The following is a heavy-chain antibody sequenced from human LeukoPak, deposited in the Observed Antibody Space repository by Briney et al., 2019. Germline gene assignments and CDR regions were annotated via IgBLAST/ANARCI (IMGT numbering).Heavy chain of an antibody. CDR3: AKREDYGDSPFDY. CDR1: GFTFSSYG. Sequence: PGGSLRLSCAASGFTFSSYGMHWVRQAPGKGLEWVAFIRYDGSNKYYADSVKGRFTISRDNSKNTLYLQMNSLRAEDTAVYYCAKREDYGDSPFDYWGQGTLVTVSS. J-gene: IGHJ4*02. CDR2: IRYDGSNK. V-gene: IGHV3-30*02. D-gene: IGHD4-17*01.